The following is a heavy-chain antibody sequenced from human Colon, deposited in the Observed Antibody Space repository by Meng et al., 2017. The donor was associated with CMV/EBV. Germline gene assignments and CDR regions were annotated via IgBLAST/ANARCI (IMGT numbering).Heavy chain of an antibody. Sequence: GGSLRLSCAASGFTFSSYAMHWVRQAPGKGLEWVAVISYDGSNKYYADSVKGRFTISRDNSKNTLYLQMNSLRAEDTAVYYCAKGSHGDIDYWGQGTLVTVSS. CDR1: GFTFSSYA. J-gene: IGHJ4*02. V-gene: IGHV3-30*04. D-gene: IGHD4-17*01. CDR3: AKGSHGDIDY. CDR2: ISYDGSNK.